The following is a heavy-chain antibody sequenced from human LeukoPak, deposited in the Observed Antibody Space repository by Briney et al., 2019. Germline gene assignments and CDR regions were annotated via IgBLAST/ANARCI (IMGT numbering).Heavy chain of an antibody. J-gene: IGHJ4*02. Sequence: GGSLRLSCAASGFTFSSYAMSWVRQTPGKGLEWVSAISGSGGSTYYADSVKGRFTISRDNSKNTLYLQMNSLRAEDTAVYYCAKAGAITIRESDYWGQGTLVTVSS. D-gene: IGHD3-10*01. V-gene: IGHV3-23*01. CDR1: GFTFSSYA. CDR2: ISGSGGST. CDR3: AKAGAITIRESDY.